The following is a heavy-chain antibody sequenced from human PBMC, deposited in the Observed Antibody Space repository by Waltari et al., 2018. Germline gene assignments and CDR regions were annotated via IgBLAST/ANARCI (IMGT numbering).Heavy chain of an antibody. V-gene: IGHV4-38-2*02. Sequence: QVQLQESGPGLVKPSETLSLTCAVSGYSISSGYYWGWIRQPPGKGLEWIGSIYHSGSNYYNPSLKSRVTISVDTSKNQFSRKRGSVTAADTAVYYCARDPDYWGQGTLVTVSS. J-gene: IGHJ4*02. CDR3: ARDPDY. CDR1: GYSISSGYY. CDR2: IYHSGSN.